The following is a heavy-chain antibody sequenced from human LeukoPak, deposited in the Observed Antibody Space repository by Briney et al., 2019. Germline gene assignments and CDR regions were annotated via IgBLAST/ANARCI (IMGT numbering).Heavy chain of an antibody. V-gene: IGHV4-61*02. CDR2: IYTSGST. D-gene: IGHD2-2*01. CDR1: GGSISSGSYY. Sequence: PSQTLSLTCTVSGGSISSGSYYWSWIRQPAGKGLEWIGRIYTSGSTNYNPSLKSRVTISVDTSKNQFSLKLSSVTAADTAVYYCARAVHESSTLDYWGQGTLVTVSS. J-gene: IGHJ4*02. CDR3: ARAVHESSTLDY.